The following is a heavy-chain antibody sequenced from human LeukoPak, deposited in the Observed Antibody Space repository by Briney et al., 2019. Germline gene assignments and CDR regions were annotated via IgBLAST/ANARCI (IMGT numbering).Heavy chain of an antibody. D-gene: IGHD4-17*01. CDR1: GYSFTSYW. V-gene: IGHV5-51*01. Sequence: RGESLKISCKGSGYSFTSYWIGWVRQMPGKGLEWMGIIDPGDSDTRYSPSFQGQVTISADKSISTAYLQWSSLKASDTAVYYCARLQYGDYVRYFDYWGQGTLATVFS. J-gene: IGHJ4*02. CDR3: ARLQYGDYVRYFDY. CDR2: IDPGDSDT.